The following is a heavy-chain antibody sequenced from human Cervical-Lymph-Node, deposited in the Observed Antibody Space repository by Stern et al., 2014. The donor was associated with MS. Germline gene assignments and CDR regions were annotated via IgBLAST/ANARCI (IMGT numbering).Heavy chain of an antibody. CDR1: GFNFNFFG. CDR3: ARKAGGYQLLRHYGLDA. Sequence: EVQLVESGGGLVKPGGSLRLSCAASGFNFNFFGMNWVRQAPGKGLEWVSSISSSSSDTYYADSVRARFPISRDNAKNSLYLHLDSLRAEDTAVYYCARKAGGYQLLRHYGLDAWGQGTTVTVSS. D-gene: IGHD2-2*01. V-gene: IGHV3-21*06. J-gene: IGHJ6*02. CDR2: ISSSSSDT.